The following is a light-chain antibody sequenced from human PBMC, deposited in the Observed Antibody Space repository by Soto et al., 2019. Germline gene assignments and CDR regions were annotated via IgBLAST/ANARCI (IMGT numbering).Light chain of an antibody. Sequence: DIQMSQSPSSLSASVGDRVTITCRAAESISRHLNWYQQTPGRAPDLLIYAASTLQNGVPSRFTGSGSGTEFTLTITGLQLEDFATYYCQQDYSTLATFGQGTRLEIK. J-gene: IGKJ5*01. V-gene: IGKV1-39*01. CDR2: AAS. CDR3: QQDYSTLAT. CDR1: ESISRH.